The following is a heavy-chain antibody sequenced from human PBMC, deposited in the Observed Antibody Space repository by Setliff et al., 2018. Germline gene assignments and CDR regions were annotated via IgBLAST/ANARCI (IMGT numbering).Heavy chain of an antibody. CDR3: VRGPGPSVVVAMPFDR. J-gene: IGHJ4*02. Sequence: GASVKVSCKTSGYNFITFGISWVCQAPGQGLEWMGWISPYNEKTNYAEKFQGRVTMTTDTSTTTVYMEVASLRSDDTAVYYCVRGPGPSVVVAMPFDRWGQGTLVTVSS. D-gene: IGHD5-12*01. V-gene: IGHV1-18*01. CDR1: GYNFITFG. CDR2: ISPYNEKT.